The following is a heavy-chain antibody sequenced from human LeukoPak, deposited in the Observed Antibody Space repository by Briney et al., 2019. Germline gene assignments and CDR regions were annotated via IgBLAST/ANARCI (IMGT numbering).Heavy chain of an antibody. CDR2: IKSKTDGGTT. V-gene: IGHV3-15*01. D-gene: IGHD2-2*01. CDR1: GFTFSNAW. CDR3: TTDIVVVPAAIFDY. Sequence: GGSLRLSCAASGFTFSNAWMSWVRQAPGKGLEWVGRIKSKTDGGTTDYAAPVKGRFTISRDDSKNTLYLQMNSLKTEDTAVYYCTTDIVVVPAAIFDYWGQGTLVTVSS. J-gene: IGHJ4*02.